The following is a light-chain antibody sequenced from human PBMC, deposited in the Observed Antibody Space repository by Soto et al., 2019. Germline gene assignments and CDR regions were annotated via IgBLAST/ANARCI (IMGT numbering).Light chain of an antibody. J-gene: IGLJ2*01. CDR3: QSYDSSLRVYVV. CDR1: SANIGAGYD. V-gene: IGLV1-40*01. CDR2: GNN. Sequence: QSALTQPPSISGAPGQSITISCTGSSANIGAGYDVHWYQQFPGTAPKLLIHGNNDRPSGVSDRFSASKSGTSASLVITGLQAEDEADYYCQSYDSSLRVYVVFGGGTQLTVL.